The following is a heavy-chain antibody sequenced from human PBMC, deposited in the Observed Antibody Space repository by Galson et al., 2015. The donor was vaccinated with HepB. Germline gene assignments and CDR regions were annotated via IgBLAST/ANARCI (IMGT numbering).Heavy chain of an antibody. V-gene: IGHV3-30*03. J-gene: IGHJ4*02. D-gene: IGHD5-12*01. Sequence: SLRLSCAASGFTFSSYSMNWVRQAPGKGLEWVAVISYDGSNKYYADSVKGRFTISRDNSKNTLYLQMNSLRAEDTAVYYCARKRGYSGYHDYWGQGTLVTVSS. CDR1: GFTFSSYS. CDR2: ISYDGSNK. CDR3: ARKRGYSGYHDY.